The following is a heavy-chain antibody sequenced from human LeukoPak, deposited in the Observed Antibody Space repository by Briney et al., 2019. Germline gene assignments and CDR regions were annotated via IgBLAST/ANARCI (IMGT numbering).Heavy chain of an antibody. CDR3: ARPYSISWELDS. CDR1: GFTFSSYE. J-gene: IGHJ5*01. D-gene: IGHD6-13*01. Sequence: GGSLRLSCAASGFTFSSYEMNWVRQAPGKGLEWVATIKQDESEKYYVDSVKGRFTISRDNAKNSLYLQMNSLRAEDTAVYYCARPYSISWELDSWGQGTLVTVSS. CDR2: IKQDESEK. V-gene: IGHV3-7*01.